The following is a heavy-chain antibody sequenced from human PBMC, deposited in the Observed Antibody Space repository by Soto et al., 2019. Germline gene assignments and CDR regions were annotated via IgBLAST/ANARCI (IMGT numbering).Heavy chain of an antibody. J-gene: IGHJ4*02. CDR3: ARVQSGYDFAY. CDR1: GYTFTSYG. V-gene: IGHV1-18*01. CDR2: ISAYNGNT. D-gene: IGHD5-12*01. Sequence: QVQLVQSGAEVKKPGASVKVSCKASGYTFTSYGINWVRQAPGQGLEWMGWISAYNGNTHYAQKLQGXXTXTXXTSTSTAYMELRSLRSDDTAVYYCARVQSGYDFAYWGQGTLVTVSS.